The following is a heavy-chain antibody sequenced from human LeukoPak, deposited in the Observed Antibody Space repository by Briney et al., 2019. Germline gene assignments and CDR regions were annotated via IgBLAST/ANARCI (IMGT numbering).Heavy chain of an antibody. CDR1: GYTFTSYD. J-gene: IGHJ4*02. CDR2: MNPNSGNT. Sequence: GASVKVSCKASGYTFTSYDINWVRQAPGQGLEWMGWMNPNSGNTGYAQKFQGRVTMTRNTSISTAYMELSSLRSEDTAVYYCARGMYDSSGYFSYFGYWGQGTLVTVSS. D-gene: IGHD3-22*01. CDR3: ARGMYDSSGYFSYFGY. V-gene: IGHV1-8*01.